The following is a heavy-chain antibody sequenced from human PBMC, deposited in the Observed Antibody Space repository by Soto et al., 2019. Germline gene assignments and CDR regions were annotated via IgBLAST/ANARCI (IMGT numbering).Heavy chain of an antibody. V-gene: IGHV3-48*01. Sequence: EVQLVESGGGLVQPGGSLRLSCAASGFTFSSYSMNWDRQAPGKGREWVSYISSSSTTKYYADSVKGRFTNSRDNAKNALYLQMNSARAEDTALYYCARDGCSGSNCLNWFDPWGQGTLVTVYS. D-gene: IGHD2-15*01. CDR1: GFTFSSYS. CDR3: ARDGCSGSNCLNWFDP. CDR2: ISSSSTTK. J-gene: IGHJ5*02.